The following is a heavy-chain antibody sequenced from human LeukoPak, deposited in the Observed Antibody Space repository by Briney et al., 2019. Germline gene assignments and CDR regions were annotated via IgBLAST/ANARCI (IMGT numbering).Heavy chain of an antibody. Sequence: ASVKVSCKASGYTFTGYYMHWVRQAPGQGLEWMGWINPNSGSTNYAQKFQGRVTMTRDTSISTAYMELSRLRSDDTAVYYCARRPHPYYDSSGSSYYFDYCGQKSLVTVSS. CDR3: ARRPHPYYDSSGSSYYFDY. V-gene: IGHV1-2*02. CDR1: GYTFTGYY. D-gene: IGHD3-22*01. CDR2: INPNSGST. J-gene: IGHJ4*02.